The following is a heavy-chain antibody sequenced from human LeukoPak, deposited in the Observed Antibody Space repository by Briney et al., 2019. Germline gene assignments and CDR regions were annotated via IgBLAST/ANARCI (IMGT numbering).Heavy chain of an antibody. CDR1: GYSFTSYW. D-gene: IGHD2-2*01. CDR2: IYPGDSDT. Sequence: GESLKISCKGSGYSFTSYWIGWVRQMPGKGLEWMGIIYPGDSDTRYSPSFQGQVTISADKSISTAYLQWSSLKASDTAMYYCARQRYCSSTTCLDAFDIWGQGTMITVSS. CDR3: ARQRYCSSTTCLDAFDI. V-gene: IGHV5-51*01. J-gene: IGHJ3*02.